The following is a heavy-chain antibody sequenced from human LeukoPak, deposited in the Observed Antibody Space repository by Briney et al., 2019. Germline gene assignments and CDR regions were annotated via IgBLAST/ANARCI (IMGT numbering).Heavy chain of an antibody. V-gene: IGHV1-2*02. CDR1: GYTFTGYY. J-gene: IGHJ5*02. Sequence: ASVKVSCKASGYTFTGYYMHWVRQAPGQGLEWTGWINPNSGGTNYAQKFQGRVTMTRDTSISTAYMELSRLRSDDTAVYYCARDKGYCTNGVCLGSNWFDPWGQGTLVTVSS. CDR2: INPNSGGT. D-gene: IGHD2-8*01. CDR3: ARDKGYCTNGVCLGSNWFDP.